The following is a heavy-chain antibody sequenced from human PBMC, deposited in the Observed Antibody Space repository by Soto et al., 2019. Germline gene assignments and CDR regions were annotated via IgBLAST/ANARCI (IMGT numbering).Heavy chain of an antibody. CDR1: GFTFSDYS. CDR2: VSSSGNTI. J-gene: IGHJ6*03. Sequence: QVQLVEAGGGLVKPGGSLRVSWAASGFTFSDYSMSWIRQAPGKGLEWISYVSSSGNTIYYAESVRGRFTISRDNAQNSLYLQMNSLRGEVTAVYYCASMTKVLRGNYYDYYYMDDWGKWTTVTVSS. CDR3: ASMTKVLRGNYYDYYYMDD. V-gene: IGHV3-11*01. D-gene: IGHD4-17*01.